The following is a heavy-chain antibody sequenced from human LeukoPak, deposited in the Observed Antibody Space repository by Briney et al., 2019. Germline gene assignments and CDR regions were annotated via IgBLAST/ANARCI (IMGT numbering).Heavy chain of an antibody. V-gene: IGHV3-23*01. CDR1: GFTFSNYA. CDR2: ISTSGGDT. CDR3: AKGSAQYYFEY. Sequence: PGGSLRLSCAASGFTFSNYAMYWVRQAPGKGLEWVSAISTSGGDTFYPDSVRGRFTISRDNSKNTLYLQMYSLRAEDTAVYYCAKGSAQYYFEYWSQGTLVTVSS. J-gene: IGHJ4*02.